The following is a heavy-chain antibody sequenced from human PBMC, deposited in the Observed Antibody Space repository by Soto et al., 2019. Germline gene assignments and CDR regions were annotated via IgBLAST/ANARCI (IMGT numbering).Heavy chain of an antibody. V-gene: IGHV4-59*08. CDR1: GGSISSYY. CDR3: ARRWGDYFDY. CDR2: IYYSGST. J-gene: IGHJ4*02. Sequence: ETLSLTCTVSGGSISSYYWSWIRQPPGKGLEWIGYIYYSGSTNYNPSLKSRVTISVDTSKNQFSLKLSLKLSSVTAADTAVYYCARRWGDYFDYWGQGTLVTVSS. D-gene: IGHD3-16*01.